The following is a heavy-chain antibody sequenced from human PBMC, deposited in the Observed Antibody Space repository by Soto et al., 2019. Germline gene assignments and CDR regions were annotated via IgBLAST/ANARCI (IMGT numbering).Heavy chain of an antibody. Sequence: EVQLVESGGGLVKPGGSLRLSCAASGFTFSTYTMNWVRQAPGKGLEWVSSITNSGTYIYYADSVKGRFTISSDNAKNSLYLQMNSLRAEDTAVYYCARDQSSGIVGATSTFDCWGQGTVVTVSS. V-gene: IGHV3-21*01. J-gene: IGHJ4*02. CDR2: ITNSGTYI. CDR1: GFTFSTYT. CDR3: ARDQSSGIVGATSTFDC. D-gene: IGHD1-26*01.